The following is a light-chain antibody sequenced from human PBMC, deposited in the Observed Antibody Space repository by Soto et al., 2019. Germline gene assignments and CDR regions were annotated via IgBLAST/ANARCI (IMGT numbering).Light chain of an antibody. CDR2: EVS. V-gene: IGLV2-14*01. CDR1: SSDVGGYNY. CDR3: SSYTTSNTYV. Sequence: QSALTQPASVSGSPGQSITISCTGTSSDVGGYNYVSWYQQHPGKAPKLMIFEVSERPSGVSFRFSGSNSGNTASLTISGLQAEDEADYYCSSYTTSNTYVFGTGTQLTVL. J-gene: IGLJ1*01.